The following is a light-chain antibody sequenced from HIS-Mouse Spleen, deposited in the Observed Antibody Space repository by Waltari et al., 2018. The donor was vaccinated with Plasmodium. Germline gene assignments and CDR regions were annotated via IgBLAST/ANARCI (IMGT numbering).Light chain of an antibody. CDR2: EDS. CDR3: YSTDSSGNHRV. Sequence: SYELTQPPSVSVSPGQTARITCSGDALPKKYAYWYQQKSGQAPVLVIYEDSKRPSGIPARFSGSRSGTMATLTISGAQVEYEADYFCYSTDSSGNHRVFGGGTKLTVL. J-gene: IGLJ3*02. V-gene: IGLV3-10*01. CDR1: ALPKKY.